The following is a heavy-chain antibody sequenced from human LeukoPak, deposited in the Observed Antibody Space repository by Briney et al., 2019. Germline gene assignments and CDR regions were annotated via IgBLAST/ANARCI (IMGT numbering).Heavy chain of an antibody. V-gene: IGHV1-2*02. CDR2: INPNSGGT. CDR1: GYTFTGYY. Sequence: ASVKVSCKASGYTFTGYYMHWVRHTPGQGLEWMGWINPNSGGTNYAQKFQGRVTMTRDTSISTAYMELSRLRSDDTAVYYCARAVAGTPLFDYWGEGTLVTVSS. D-gene: IGHD6-19*01. CDR3: ARAVAGTPLFDY. J-gene: IGHJ4*02.